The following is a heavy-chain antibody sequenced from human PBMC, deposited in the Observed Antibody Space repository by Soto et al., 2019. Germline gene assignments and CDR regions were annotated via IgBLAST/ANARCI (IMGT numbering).Heavy chain of an antibody. CDR2: ISTYNENT. CDR3: AREGYCSSGSCALYSHDYFGMDV. CDR1: GYTFTRYG. D-gene: IGHD2-15*01. V-gene: IGHV1-18*01. J-gene: IGHJ6*02. Sequence: QVQLVQSGAEVKNPGASVKVSCKASGYTFTRYGFSWVRQAPGQGLELMGWISTYNENTKYPQKFQGRITMTTDTPTSTAFMEMRSLTSDDTAVYYCAREGYCSSGSCALYSHDYFGMDVWCQGTTVTVSS.